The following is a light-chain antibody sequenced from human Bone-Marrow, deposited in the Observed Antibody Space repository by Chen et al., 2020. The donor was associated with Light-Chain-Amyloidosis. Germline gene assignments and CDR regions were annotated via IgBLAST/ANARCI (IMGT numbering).Light chain of an antibody. J-gene: IGKJ2*01. Sequence: DIVMTQSPDSLAVSLGERATINCKSSESLLYRSNNKNYLGWYQQKPGQSPKLLMYWASTRESGVPDRFSGSGSGKDFTLTISSLQAEDVAVYYCQQYYSTPYTFGQGTKLEIQ. CDR2: WAS. V-gene: IGKV4-1*01. CDR1: ESLLYRSNNKNY. CDR3: QQYYSTPYT.